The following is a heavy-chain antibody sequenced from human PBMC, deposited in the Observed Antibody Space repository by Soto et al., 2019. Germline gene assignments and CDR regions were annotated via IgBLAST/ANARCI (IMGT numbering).Heavy chain of an antibody. CDR1: GYTLTSYG. J-gene: IGHJ6*02. D-gene: IGHD3-10*01. CDR3: ARDRGPYYYGSGSPTHYYGMDV. CDR2: ISAYNGNT. V-gene: IGHV1-18*01. Sequence: ASVKVSCKASGYTLTSYGISWVRQAPGQGLEWMGWISAYNGNTNYAQKLQGRVTMTTDTSTSTAYMELRSLRSDDTAVYYCARDRGPYYYGSGSPTHYYGMDVWGQGTTVTVSS.